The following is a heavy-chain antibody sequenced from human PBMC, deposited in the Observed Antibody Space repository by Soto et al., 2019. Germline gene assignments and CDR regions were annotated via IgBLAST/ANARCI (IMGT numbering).Heavy chain of an antibody. J-gene: IGHJ6*02. V-gene: IGHV1-3*01. D-gene: IGHD2-21*01. Sequence: GASVKVSCKASGYSFTNYAMHWVRQAPGQGLEWMGWINAGNGNTKYSQKFQGRVTITRHTSASTLYMELSSLRSEDTAVYYFARDYSRYYYNGRDVCHRGTTVAV. CDR2: INAGNGNT. CDR3: ARDYSRYYYNGRDV. CDR1: GYSFTNYA.